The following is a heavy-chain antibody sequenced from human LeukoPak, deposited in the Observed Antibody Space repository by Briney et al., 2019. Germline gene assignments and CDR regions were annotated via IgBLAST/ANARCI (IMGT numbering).Heavy chain of an antibody. CDR3: AKDLNPRYSSSWYKDWFDP. CDR2: ISGSGGST. CDR1: GFTFSSYA. V-gene: IGHV3-23*01. Sequence: PGGSLRLSCAASGFTFSSYAMSWVRQAPGKGLEWVSAISGSGGSTYHADSVKGRFTISRDNSKNTLYLQMNSLRAEDTAVYYCAKDLNPRYSSSWYKDWFDPWGQGTLVTVSS. J-gene: IGHJ5*02. D-gene: IGHD6-13*01.